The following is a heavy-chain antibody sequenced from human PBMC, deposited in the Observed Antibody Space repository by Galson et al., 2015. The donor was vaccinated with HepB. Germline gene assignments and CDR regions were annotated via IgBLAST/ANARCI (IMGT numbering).Heavy chain of an antibody. CDR2: ISSNGGST. V-gene: IGHV3-64D*06. CDR1: GFTFSSYA. J-gene: IGHJ4*02. D-gene: IGHD1-26*01. CDR3: VKDLMGARVPRAENSKFDY. Sequence: SLRLSCAASGFTFSSYAMHWVRQAPGKGLEYVSAISSNGGSTYYADSVKGRFTISRDNSKNTLYLQMSSLRAEDTAVYYCVKDLMGARVPRAENSKFDYWGQGTLVTVSS.